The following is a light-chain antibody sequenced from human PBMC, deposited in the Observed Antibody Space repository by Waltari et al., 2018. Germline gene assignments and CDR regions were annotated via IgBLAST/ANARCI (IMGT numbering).Light chain of an antibody. V-gene: IGKV3-15*01. J-gene: IGKJ4*01. CDR3: LQYNKWPALT. Sequence: IVMTQSPATLSLSQGERAALSCRASQNISTNLAWYQQKPGQAPRLLIYGASTRATGVPGRFSGSGSGIEFTLTVSSLKPEDFEVYYCLQYNKWPALTFGGGTKVEIK. CDR2: GAS. CDR1: QNISTN.